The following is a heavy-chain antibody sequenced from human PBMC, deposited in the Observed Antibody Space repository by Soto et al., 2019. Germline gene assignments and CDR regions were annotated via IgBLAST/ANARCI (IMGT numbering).Heavy chain of an antibody. CDR1: GGSFSGYY. CDR3: ARGADGSGSYGADY. CDR2: INHSGST. J-gene: IGHJ4*02. Sequence: SETLSLTCAVYGGSFSGYYWSWIRQPPGKGLEWIGEINHSGSTNYNPSLKSRVTISVDTSKNQFSLKLSSVTAADTAVYYCARGADGSGSYGADYWGQGTLVTVSS. D-gene: IGHD3-10*01. V-gene: IGHV4-34*01.